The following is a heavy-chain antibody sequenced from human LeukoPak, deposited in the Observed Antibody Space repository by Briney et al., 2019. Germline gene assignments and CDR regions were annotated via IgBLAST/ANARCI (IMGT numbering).Heavy chain of an antibody. CDR2: VYYSGST. CDR1: GGSISSHY. Sequence: SETLSLTCTVSGGSISSHYWNWIRQPPGKGLESIGYVYYSGSTNYNPSLKSRVTISLDTSKNQFSLKLSSVTAADTAVYYCASSSGYYYYYFDCWGQGTLVTVSS. D-gene: IGHD3-22*01. CDR3: ASSSGYYYYYFDC. V-gene: IGHV4-59*11. J-gene: IGHJ4*01.